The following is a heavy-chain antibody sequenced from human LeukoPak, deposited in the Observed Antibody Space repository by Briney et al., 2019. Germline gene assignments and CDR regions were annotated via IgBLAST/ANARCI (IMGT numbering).Heavy chain of an antibody. CDR2: IYYSGST. J-gene: IGHJ4*02. D-gene: IGHD4-11*01. Sequence: SETLSLTCTVSGGAISSTTYYWGWIRQPPGKGLEWIGTIYYSGSTYYNPSLKSRVTISVDTSRNQFSLKLSSVTAADTAVYYCARGPTVKYFDYWGQGTLVTVSS. CDR3: ARGPTVKYFDY. CDR1: GGAISSTTYY. V-gene: IGHV4-39*07.